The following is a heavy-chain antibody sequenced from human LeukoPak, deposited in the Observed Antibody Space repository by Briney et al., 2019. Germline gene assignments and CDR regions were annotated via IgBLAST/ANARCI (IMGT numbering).Heavy chain of an antibody. J-gene: IGHJ4*02. CDR2: IYPGDSDT. D-gene: IGHD3-3*01. CDR1: GYTFSSYW. Sequence: GESLRISCKGSGYTFSSYWIGWVRQMAGKGLEWMGIIYPGDSDTRYSPSLQGQVTISVDTSIGTAYLQWSSLKASDTAIYYCARQNDFRLDYWGQGTLVTVSS. CDR3: ARQNDFRLDY. V-gene: IGHV5-51*01.